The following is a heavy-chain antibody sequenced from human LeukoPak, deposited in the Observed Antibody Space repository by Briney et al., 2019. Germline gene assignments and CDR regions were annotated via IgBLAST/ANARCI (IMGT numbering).Heavy chain of an antibody. CDR3: ARGGYNNFMNA. Sequence: GGSLRLSCAASGCDFNIYDMNWVRQAPGKGLEWITYISSSGSTMYYADSVKGRFTVSRDNAKSSLYLQMNRLRAEDTAVYYCARGGYNNFMNAWGQGALVTVSS. V-gene: IGHV3-48*03. J-gene: IGHJ5*02. CDR2: ISSSGSTM. D-gene: IGHD5-24*01. CDR1: GCDFNIYD.